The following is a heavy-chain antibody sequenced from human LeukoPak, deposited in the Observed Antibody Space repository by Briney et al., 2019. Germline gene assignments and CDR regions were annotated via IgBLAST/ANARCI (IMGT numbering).Heavy chain of an antibody. J-gene: IGHJ6*04. CDR3: AELGITMIGGV. Sequence: PGGSLRLSCAASGFTFSSYSMNWVRQAPGKGLEWVSSISSGGNHIYYADSLKGRFTISRDNANNSLYLQMNSLRAEDTAVYYCAELGITMIGGVWGKGTTVTISS. D-gene: IGHD3-10*02. V-gene: IGHV3-21*01. CDR2: ISSGGNHI. CDR1: GFTFSSYS.